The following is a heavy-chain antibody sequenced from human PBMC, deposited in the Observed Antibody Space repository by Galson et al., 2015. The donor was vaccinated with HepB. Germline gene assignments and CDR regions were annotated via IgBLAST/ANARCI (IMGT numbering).Heavy chain of an antibody. J-gene: IGHJ4*02. CDR3: ARDRKEALYLGGYYFDD. V-gene: IGHV4-39*07. CDR2: FYYGGST. CDR1: AGSISSTTYS. D-gene: IGHD2-2*02. Sequence: SETLSLTCTVSAGSISSTTYSWAWIRQPPGKGLEWIGTFYYGGSTYYNPSLKSRVTISVNMSKNQFSLKVTSVTAADTAFYYCARDRKEALYLGGYYFDDWGQGTLVTVSS.